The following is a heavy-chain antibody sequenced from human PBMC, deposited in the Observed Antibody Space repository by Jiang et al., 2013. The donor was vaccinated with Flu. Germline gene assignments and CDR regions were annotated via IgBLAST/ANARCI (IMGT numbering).Heavy chain of an antibody. CDR1: GGSISSSGYY. CDR2: IYYSGST. Sequence: GSGLVKPSETLSLTCTVSGGSISSSGYYWGWIRQPPGKGLEWIGSIYYSGSTYYNPSLKSRVTISVDTSKNQFSLKLSSVTAADTAVYYCAKQGGLRFLEWPRKYFQHWGQGTLVTVSS. D-gene: IGHD3-3*01. CDR3: AKQGGLRFLEWPRKYFQH. J-gene: IGHJ1*01. V-gene: IGHV4-39*07.